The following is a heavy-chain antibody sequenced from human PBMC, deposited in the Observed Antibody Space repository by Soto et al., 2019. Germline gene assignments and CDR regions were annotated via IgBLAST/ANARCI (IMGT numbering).Heavy chain of an antibody. CDR1: GFTFSSYW. D-gene: IGHD2-15*01. J-gene: IGHJ3*02. CDR2: INGSGGDT. CDR3: SRDRYCSGGSCYSEWAFDI. Sequence: GGALRLSCAASGFTFSSYWMSWVRQAPGEGLEWVANINGSGGDTYYVDSVKGRFTISRDNSKNTLYLQMNSLRAEDTAVYYCSRDRYCSGGSCYSEWAFDIWGQGTMITVS. V-gene: IGHV3-23*01.